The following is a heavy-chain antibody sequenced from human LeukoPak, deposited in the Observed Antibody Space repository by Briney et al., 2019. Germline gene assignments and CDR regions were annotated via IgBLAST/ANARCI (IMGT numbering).Heavy chain of an antibody. Sequence: PGGSLRLSCAASGFTFSSYWMSWVRQAPGKGLEWVANIKQDGSEKYYVDSVKGRFTISRDNAKNSLYLQMNSLRAEDTAVYYCARVGYDFWSGYYWYWGQGTLVTVSS. CDR2: IKQDGSEK. J-gene: IGHJ4*02. CDR1: GFTFSSYW. V-gene: IGHV3-7*01. CDR3: ARVGYDFWSGYYWY. D-gene: IGHD3-3*01.